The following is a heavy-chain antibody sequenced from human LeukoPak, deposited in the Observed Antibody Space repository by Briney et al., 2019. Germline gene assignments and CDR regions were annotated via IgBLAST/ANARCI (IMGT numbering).Heavy chain of an antibody. V-gene: IGHV1-58*01. J-gene: IGHJ4*02. Sequence: IVVGSGNTNYAQKFQERVTITRDMSTSTAYMELSSLRSEDTAVYYCAALTVYSGSYYEYWGQGTLVTVSS. CDR3: AALTVYSGSYYEY. D-gene: IGHD1-26*01. CDR2: IVVGSGNT.